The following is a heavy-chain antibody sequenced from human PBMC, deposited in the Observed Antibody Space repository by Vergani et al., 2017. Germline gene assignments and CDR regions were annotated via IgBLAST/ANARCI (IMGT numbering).Heavy chain of an antibody. J-gene: IGHJ6*03. Sequence: QVQLQQWGAGLLKPSETLSLTCAVYGGSFSGYYWSWIRQPPGKGLEWIGEINNSGSTNYNPSLKSRVTISVDTSKNQFSRKLSSVTAADTAVYYCARRGIAVVGGYMDVWGKGTTVTVSS. D-gene: IGHD6-19*01. V-gene: IGHV4-34*01. CDR1: GGSFSGYY. CDR2: INNSGST. CDR3: ARRGIAVVGGYMDV.